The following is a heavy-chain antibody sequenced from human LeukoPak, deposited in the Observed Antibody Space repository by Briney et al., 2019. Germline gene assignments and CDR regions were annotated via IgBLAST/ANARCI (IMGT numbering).Heavy chain of an antibody. CDR1: GFTFSNYW. Sequence: GGSLRLSCATSGFTFSNYWMSWVRQPPGKGLAWVGNVNEDGGEKNYVGSVKGRFTISRDNAKKSLYLQMNSLRAEDTAVYYCAKYNRTYAFDIWGQGTVVTVSS. CDR2: VNEDGGEK. V-gene: IGHV3-7*01. D-gene: IGHD1-14*01. J-gene: IGHJ3*02. CDR3: AKYNRTYAFDI.